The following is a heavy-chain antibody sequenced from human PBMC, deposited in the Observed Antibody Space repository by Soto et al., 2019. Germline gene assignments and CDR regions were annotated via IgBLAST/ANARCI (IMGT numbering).Heavy chain of an antibody. CDR3: AKGILSATTGPYAMDV. D-gene: IGHD1-1*01. J-gene: IGHJ6*02. CDR1: GFTFSSYG. Sequence: PGGSLRLSCAASGFTFSSYGMHWVRQAPGKGLEWVAVIWYDGSNKYYADSVKGRFTISRDNSKNTLYVQVNSLRPEDTAVYYCAKGILSATTGPYAMDVWGQGTTVTVSS. V-gene: IGHV3-30*02. CDR2: IWYDGSNK.